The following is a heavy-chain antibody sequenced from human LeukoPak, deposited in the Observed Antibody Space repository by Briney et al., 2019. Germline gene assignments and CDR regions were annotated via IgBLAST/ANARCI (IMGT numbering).Heavy chain of an antibody. CDR1: GCTFSTSG. D-gene: IGHD3-3*01. V-gene: IGHV3-30*02. CDR3: AKGEWLADS. J-gene: IGHJ4*02. Sequence: GGSLRLSCAASGCTFSTSGMHWARQAPGKGLEWVAFIRYDGNDKYYADSVKGRFTISRDNSKNSLYLQINTLRPVDTAVYYCAKGEWLADSWGQGTLVTVSS. CDR2: IRYDGNDK.